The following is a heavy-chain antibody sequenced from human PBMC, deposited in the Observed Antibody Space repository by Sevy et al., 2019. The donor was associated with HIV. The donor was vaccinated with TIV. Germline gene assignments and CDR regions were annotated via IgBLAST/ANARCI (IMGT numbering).Heavy chain of an antibody. CDR3: AKVTLWELLAAHDAFDV. V-gene: IGHV3-23*01. Sequence: GGSLRLSCAASGFSFSGYVMNWVRQAPGKGLEWVSSISGRDSSTYYADSVRGRFIISRDNSENTLYLQMNGLRAKDTAVYYCAKVTLWELLAAHDAFDVWGQGTMVTVSS. J-gene: IGHJ3*01. CDR1: GFSFSGYV. D-gene: IGHD1-26*01. CDR2: ISGRDSST.